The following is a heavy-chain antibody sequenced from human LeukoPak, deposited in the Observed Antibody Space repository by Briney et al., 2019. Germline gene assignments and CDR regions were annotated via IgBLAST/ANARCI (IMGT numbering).Heavy chain of an antibody. V-gene: IGHV3-48*01. J-gene: IGHJ4*02. Sequence: GGSLRLSCAASGFTFSSYSMNWVRQAPGKGLEWVSYISSSSSTIYYADSVKGRFTISRDNAKNSLYLQMNSLRAEDTAVYYCARDRNRTYYYDSSGYFWGYWGQGTLVTVPS. CDR2: ISSSSSTI. CDR1: GFTFSSYS. CDR3: ARDRNRTYYYDSSGYFWGY. D-gene: IGHD3-22*01.